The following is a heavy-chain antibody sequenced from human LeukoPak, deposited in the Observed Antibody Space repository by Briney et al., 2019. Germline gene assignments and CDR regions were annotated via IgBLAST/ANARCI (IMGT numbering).Heavy chain of an antibody. CDR1: TASLNNIGYY. CDR3: VRQKGHSSSWWYFDY. D-gene: IGHD6-19*01. J-gene: IGHJ4*02. V-gene: IGHV4-39*01. Sequence: SETLSLTCTVSTASLNNIGYYWGWIRQPPGEGLEWLGIVNYSGYTYYNPSLRSRVSINVDTAKNQFSPKLSSVTAADTAVYYCVRQKGHSSSWWYFDYWAQGTLVTVSS. CDR2: VNYSGYT.